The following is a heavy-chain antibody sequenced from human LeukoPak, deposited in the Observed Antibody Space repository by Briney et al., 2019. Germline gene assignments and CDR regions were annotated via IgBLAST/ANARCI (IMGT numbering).Heavy chain of an antibody. J-gene: IGHJ4*02. D-gene: IGHD3-22*01. CDR2: ISAYNGNT. CDR3: ARVHHTYYYDSSGYHLDY. Sequence: ASVKVSCKASGYTFTSYGISWVRQAPGQGLEWMGWISAYNGNTNYAQKLQGRVTMTTDTSTSTAYKELRSLRSDDTAVYYCARVHHTYYYDSSGYHLDYWGQGTLVTVSS. V-gene: IGHV1-18*01. CDR1: GYTFTSYG.